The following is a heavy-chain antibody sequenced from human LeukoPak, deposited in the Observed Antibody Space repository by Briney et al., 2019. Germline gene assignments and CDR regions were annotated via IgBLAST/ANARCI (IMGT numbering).Heavy chain of an antibody. CDR2: IYYSGST. CDR1: GGSISSYY. J-gene: IGHJ3*02. V-gene: IGHV4-59*01. CDR3: ARGFNYYDSSSPENDAFDI. Sequence: SETLSLTCTVSGGSISSYYWSWIRQPPGKGLEWIGYIYYSGSTNYNPSLKSRVTISVDTSKNQFSLKLSSVTAADTAVYYCARGFNYYDSSSPENDAFDIWGQGTMVTVSS. D-gene: IGHD3-22*01.